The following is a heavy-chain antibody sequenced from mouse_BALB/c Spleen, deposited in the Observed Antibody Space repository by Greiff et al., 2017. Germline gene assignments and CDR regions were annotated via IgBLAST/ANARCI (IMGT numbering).Heavy chain of an antibody. D-gene: IGHD3-2*01. J-gene: IGHJ3*01. CDR2: ISSGGSYT. CDR1: GFTFSSYT. V-gene: IGHV5-6-4*01. CDR3: TRDSVDSSGPAWFAY. Sequence: EVQGVESGGGLVKPGGSLKLSCAASGFTFSSYTMSWVRQTPEKRLEWVATISSGGSYTYYPDSVKGRFTISRDNAKNTLYLQMSSLKSEDTAMYYCTRDSVDSSGPAWFAYWGQGTLVTVSA.